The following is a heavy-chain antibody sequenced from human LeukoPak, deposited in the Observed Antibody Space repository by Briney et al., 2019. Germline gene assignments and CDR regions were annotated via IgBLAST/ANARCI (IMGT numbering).Heavy chain of an antibody. J-gene: IGHJ4*02. D-gene: IGHD3-3*01. CDR1: GFSFSSYS. Sequence: GGSLRLSCAASGFSFSSYSMNWVRQAPGKGLEWVSHISTTSSPTYYADSVKGRFAMSRDNAKNSVYLQMNSLRAEDTAVYYCARYFDFWSGYIVWGQGTLVTVSS. V-gene: IGHV3-48*04. CDR3: ARYFDFWSGYIV. CDR2: ISTTSSPT.